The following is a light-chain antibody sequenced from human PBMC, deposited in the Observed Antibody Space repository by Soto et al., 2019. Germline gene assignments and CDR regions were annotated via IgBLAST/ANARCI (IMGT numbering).Light chain of an antibody. CDR3: QKYNSAPRGVT. CDR2: GAS. Sequence: DIQMTQSPSSLSASVGDRVTITCRASQGISNFLAWYQQKPGKVPKLLIYGASTLQSGVPSRFSGSGSGTDFTLTISSLQPEDVATYYCQKYNSAPRGVTFVPVTKVDIK. CDR1: QGISNF. V-gene: IGKV1-27*01. J-gene: IGKJ3*01.